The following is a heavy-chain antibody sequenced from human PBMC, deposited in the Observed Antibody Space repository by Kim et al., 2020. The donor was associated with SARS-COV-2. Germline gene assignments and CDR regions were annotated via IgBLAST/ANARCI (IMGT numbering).Heavy chain of an antibody. D-gene: IGHD3-10*01. CDR1: GFTFSSYA. J-gene: IGHJ4*02. CDR3: AKGSITMVRGVIISFDY. V-gene: IGHV3-23*01. Sequence: GGSLRLSCAASGFTFSSYAMSWVRQAPGKGLEWVSAISGSGGSTYYADSVKGRFTISRDNSKNTLYLQMNSLRAEDTAVYYCAKGSITMVRGVIISFDYWGQGTLVTVSS. CDR2: ISGSGGST.